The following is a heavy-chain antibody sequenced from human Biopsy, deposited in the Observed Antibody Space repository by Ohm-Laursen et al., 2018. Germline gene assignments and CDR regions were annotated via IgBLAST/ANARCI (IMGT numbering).Heavy chain of an antibody. D-gene: IGHD2-21*01. J-gene: IGHJ4*02. CDR1: GFTFSSYG. V-gene: IGHV3-30*18. Sequence: SLRLSCAASGFTFSSYGMHWVRQTPGKGLESGALISYDGYNKWYADSVKGRFTISRDNSKNTLYLQMNSLRVEDKAVYYFAKDGGPYCGGCELDYWGQGTLVTVSS. CDR2: ISYDGYNK. CDR3: AKDGGPYCGGCELDY.